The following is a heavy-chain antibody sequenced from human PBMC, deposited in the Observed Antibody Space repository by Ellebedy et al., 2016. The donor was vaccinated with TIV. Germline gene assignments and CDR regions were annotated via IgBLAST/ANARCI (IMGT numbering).Heavy chain of an antibody. V-gene: IGHV4-39*01. CDR1: GGSISIPDYF. J-gene: IGHJ5*01. D-gene: IGHD3-22*01. CDR2: ISYSGNA. Sequence: SETLSLTXTVSGGSISIPDYFWAWIRQPPGKGLECIGTISYSGNADYNPSLKSRLTMSIDTSKNQFSLNLYSVTAADTAVYYCARLLKDYELPKGWFDSWGQGTLVTVSS. CDR3: ARLLKDYELPKGWFDS.